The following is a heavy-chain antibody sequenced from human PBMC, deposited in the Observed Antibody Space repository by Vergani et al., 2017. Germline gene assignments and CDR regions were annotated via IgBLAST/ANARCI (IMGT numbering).Heavy chain of an antibody. CDR2: IGTAGDT. Sequence: EVQLVESGGGLVQPGGSLRLSCAASGFTFSSYDMHWVRQATGKGLEWVSAIGTAGDTYYPGSVKGRFTISRHNSKNTLYLQMNSLRAEDTAVYYCARGRFGELLHYWGQGTLVTVSS. CDR3: ARGRFGELLHY. V-gene: IGHV3-13*01. CDR1: GFTFSSYD. J-gene: IGHJ4*02. D-gene: IGHD3-10*01.